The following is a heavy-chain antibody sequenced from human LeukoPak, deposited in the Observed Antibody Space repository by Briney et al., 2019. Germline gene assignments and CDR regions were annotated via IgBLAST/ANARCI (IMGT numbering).Heavy chain of an antibody. CDR2: ISAYNGNT. CDR1: GYTFTSYG. V-gene: IGHV1-18*01. Sequence: ASVKVSCKASGYTFTSYGISWVRQAPGQGLEWMGWISAYNGNTNYAQKLQGRVTMTTDTSTSTAYMELRSLRSDDTAVYYCARTPRLLQSSIAAAGRGFDPWGQGTLVTVSS. CDR3: ARTPRLLQSSIAAAGRGFDP. J-gene: IGHJ5*02. D-gene: IGHD6-13*01.